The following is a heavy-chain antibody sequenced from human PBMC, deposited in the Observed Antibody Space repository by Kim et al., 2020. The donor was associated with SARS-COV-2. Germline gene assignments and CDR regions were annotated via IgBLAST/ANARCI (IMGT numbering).Heavy chain of an antibody. CDR1: TDSTAYY. Sequence: SETLSLTCTVSTDSTAYYWAWIRQPPGKGLEWIGYIYYTGDTIYNPSLKSRVSISVDASRLQISLKLTSVTPADTAVYFCAGMIYNQYYFDSWGQGNLVT. D-gene: IGHD3-10*01. J-gene: IGHJ4*02. CDR2: IYYTGDT. CDR3: AGMIYNQYYFDS. V-gene: IGHV4-59*01.